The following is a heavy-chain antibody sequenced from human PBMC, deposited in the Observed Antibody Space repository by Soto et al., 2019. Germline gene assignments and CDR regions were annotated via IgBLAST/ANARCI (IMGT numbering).Heavy chain of an antibody. Sequence: SGGSLRLSCAASGFIFSNYGMSWVRQAPGKGLEWVSSISGSGDRTHNADSVRGRFTISRDDSRNTLNLQMNSLRAEDTAIYFCATTKGYIDPFDLWGQGTLVTVSS. CDR2: ISGSGDRT. CDR3: ATTKGYIDPFDL. J-gene: IGHJ4*02. V-gene: IGHV3-23*01. D-gene: IGHD5-18*01. CDR1: GFIFSNYG.